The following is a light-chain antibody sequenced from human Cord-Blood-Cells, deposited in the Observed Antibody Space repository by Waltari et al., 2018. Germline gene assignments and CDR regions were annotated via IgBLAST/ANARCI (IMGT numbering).Light chain of an antibody. CDR2: DVS. V-gene: IGLV2-14*01. J-gene: IGLJ3*02. Sequence: QSALTQPASVSGSPGQSITISCTGTSSDVGGYTYASWYQQHPGKAPKLMIYDVSNRPSGVSNRFSGSKSGNTASLTISGLQAEDEADYYCSSYTSSSTLEVFGGGTKLTVL. CDR3: SSYTSSSTLEV. CDR1: SSDVGGYTY.